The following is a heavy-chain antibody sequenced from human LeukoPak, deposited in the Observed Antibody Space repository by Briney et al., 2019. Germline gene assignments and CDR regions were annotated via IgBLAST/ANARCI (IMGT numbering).Heavy chain of an antibody. CDR3: AKVNEHCSGGSCYYDAFDI. Sequence: PGGSLRLSCAASGFTSRSYAMSWVRQALGKGLEWVSVISGGGGSAYYADSVKGRFTASKDNSKNTVYLQLNSLRAEDTAVYYCAKVNEHCSGGSCYYDAFDIWGQGTMVTVSS. CDR2: ISGGGGSA. D-gene: IGHD2-15*01. J-gene: IGHJ3*02. CDR1: GFTSRSYA. V-gene: IGHV3-23*01.